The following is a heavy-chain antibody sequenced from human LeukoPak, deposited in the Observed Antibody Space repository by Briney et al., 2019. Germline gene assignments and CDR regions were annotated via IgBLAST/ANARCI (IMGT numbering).Heavy chain of an antibody. CDR2: IYYDGST. V-gene: IGHV4-39*01. CDR1: GVSIISSSFY. J-gene: IGHJ2*01. D-gene: IGHD5-24*01. CDR3: ARRRDGYNYLRYFDL. Sequence: SESLSLTCSVSGVSIISSSFYWVWIRQPPGKGLVWVGSIYYDGSTYHNPSLRSRVTISVDTSQSKCFLNIYSLTAADTAIYYCARRRDGYNYLRYFDLWGRGTLVTVSS.